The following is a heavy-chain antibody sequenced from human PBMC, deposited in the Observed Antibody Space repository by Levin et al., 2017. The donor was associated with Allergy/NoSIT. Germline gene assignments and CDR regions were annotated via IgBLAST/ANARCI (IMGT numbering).Heavy chain of an antibody. CDR1: GYTFTGYS. V-gene: IGHV1-2*02. D-gene: IGHD2-15*01. J-gene: IGHJ1*01. CDR3: ARDPIQGVVAR. Sequence: ASVKVSCKASGYTFTGYSIHWVRQAPGQGLEWMGWINPNSGDTNYAQKFQGRVTMTRDTSISTAYMDLSRLTSDDTAVYYCARDPIQGVVARWGQGTLVTVSS. CDR2: INPNSGDT.